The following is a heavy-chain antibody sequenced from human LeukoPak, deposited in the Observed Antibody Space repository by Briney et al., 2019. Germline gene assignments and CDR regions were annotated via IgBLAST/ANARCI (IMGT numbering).Heavy chain of an antibody. J-gene: IGHJ4*02. CDR3: AKGKDYHLEY. CDR2: IRYDGTQQ. D-gene: IGHD4-11*01. CDR1: GFTFSDYG. Sequence: PGGSLRLSCVASGFTFSDYGMHWVRQAPGKGLEWVAFIRYDGTQQFYADSVRGRFTISRDNSENRLYLQMSSRVIEDTAVYYRAKGKDYHLEYWGQGTLVTVSS. V-gene: IGHV3-30*02.